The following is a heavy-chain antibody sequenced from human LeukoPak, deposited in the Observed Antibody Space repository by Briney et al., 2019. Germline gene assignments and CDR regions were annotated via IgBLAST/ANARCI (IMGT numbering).Heavy chain of an antibody. J-gene: IGHJ4*02. Sequence: SGTLSLTCAVSGGSISSSNWWSWVRPPPGKGLEWIGEIYHSGSTNYNPSLKSRVTISVDKSKNQFSLKLSSVTAADTAVYYCARGGAAAGTPFDYWGQGTLVTVSS. D-gene: IGHD6-13*01. CDR3: ARGGAAAGTPFDY. CDR2: IYHSGST. CDR1: GGSISSSNW. V-gene: IGHV4-4*02.